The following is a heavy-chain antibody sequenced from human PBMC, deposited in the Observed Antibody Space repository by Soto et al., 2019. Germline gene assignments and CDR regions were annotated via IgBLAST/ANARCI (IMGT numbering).Heavy chain of an antibody. CDR3: ARLNGYCISTNCHGYYGMDV. D-gene: IGHD2-2*03. J-gene: IGHJ6*02. V-gene: IGHV4-39*01. Sequence: SETLSLTCSVSGGFVSSSSYSWGWIRQSPGKGLEWIGAMYSSENTYYNPSLLSRVTISVDTSKNEFSLRLSSVTAADTAVYYCARLNGYCISTNCHGYYGMDVWGQGTTVTVSS. CDR2: MYSSENT. CDR1: GGFVSSSSYS.